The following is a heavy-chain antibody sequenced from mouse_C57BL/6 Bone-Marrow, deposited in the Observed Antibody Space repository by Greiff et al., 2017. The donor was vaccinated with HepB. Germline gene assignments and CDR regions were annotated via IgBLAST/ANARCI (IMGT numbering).Heavy chain of an antibody. J-gene: IGHJ3*01. D-gene: IGHD1-1*01. CDR1: EYEFPSHD. CDR3: ARPPDYYGSSSWFAY. V-gene: IGHV5-2*01. CDR2: INSDGGST. Sequence: DVMLVESGGGLVQPGESLKLSCESNEYEFPSHDMSWVRKTPEKRLELVAAINSDGGSTYYPDTMERRFIISRDNTKKTLYLQMSSLRSEDTALYYCARPPDYYGSSSWFAYWGQGTLVTVSA.